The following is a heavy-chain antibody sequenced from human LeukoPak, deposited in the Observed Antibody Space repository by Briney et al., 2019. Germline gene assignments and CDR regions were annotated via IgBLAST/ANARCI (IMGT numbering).Heavy chain of an antibody. Sequence: GGSLRLSCAASGFTFNTYSMSWVRQVPGKGPEWVATIGSTETFYAGSVKGRFTISRDDFKNTVFLQMDNLRAEDTALYYCARDYISFNRVYDCFEFWGQGTQVTVS. CDR3: ARDYISFNRVYDCFEF. D-gene: IGHD3-16*01. CDR2: IGSTET. V-gene: IGHV3-23*01. CDR1: GFTFNTYS. J-gene: IGHJ4*02.